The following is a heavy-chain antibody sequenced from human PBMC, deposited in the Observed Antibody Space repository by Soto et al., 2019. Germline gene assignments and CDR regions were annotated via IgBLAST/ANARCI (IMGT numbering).Heavy chain of an antibody. V-gene: IGHV3-7*05. CDR3: ARGGNYYLS. Sequence: GESLKISCAASGFTFSDFWMTWVRQTPGKGLEWVANINFDGSAKDYVSSVKGRFTISRDNVRNSLHLQMDSLRAEDAAVYYCARGGNYYLSWGQGTLVTVSS. CDR2: INFDGSAK. D-gene: IGHD1-26*01. J-gene: IGHJ5*01. CDR1: GFTFSDFW.